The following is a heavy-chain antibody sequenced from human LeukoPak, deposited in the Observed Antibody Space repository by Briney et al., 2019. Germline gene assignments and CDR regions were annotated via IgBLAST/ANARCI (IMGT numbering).Heavy chain of an antibody. CDR1: GFTFSSYA. D-gene: IGHD6-13*01. CDR2: ISGSGSST. Sequence: GGSLRLSCAASGFTFSSYAMSWVRQAPGKGLEWVSAISGSGSSTYYADSVKGRFTISRDNSKNTLYLQMNSLRAEDTAVYYCAKPGVDSSSWYFDYWGQGTLVTVSS. V-gene: IGHV3-23*01. CDR3: AKPGVDSSSWYFDY. J-gene: IGHJ4*02.